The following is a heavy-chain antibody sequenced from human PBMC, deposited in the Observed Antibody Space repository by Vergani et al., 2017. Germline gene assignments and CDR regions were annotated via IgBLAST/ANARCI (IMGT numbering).Heavy chain of an antibody. CDR3: ARDQGGYYDSSGYYFDY. J-gene: IGHJ4*02. CDR2: ISSSGSTI. D-gene: IGHD3-22*01. Sequence: EVQLVESGGGLVQPGGSLRLSCAASGFTFSSYEMNWVRQAPGKGLEWVSYISSSGSTIYYADSVKGRFTISRDNAKNSLYLQMNSLRAEDTAVYYCARDQGGYYDSSGYYFDYWGQGTLVTVSS. V-gene: IGHV3-48*03. CDR1: GFTFSSYE.